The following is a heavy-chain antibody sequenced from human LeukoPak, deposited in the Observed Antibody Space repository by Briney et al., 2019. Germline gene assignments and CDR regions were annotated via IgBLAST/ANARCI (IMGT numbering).Heavy chain of an antibody. V-gene: IGHV3-7*01. D-gene: IGHD3-10*01. CDR1: GFTFSSYW. J-gene: IGHJ5*02. CDR2: IKQDGSEK. Sequence: GGSLRLSCAASGFTFSSYWMSWVRQAPGKGLEWVANIKQDGSEKYYVDSVKGRFTISRDNAKNSLYLQMNSLRAEDTAVYYCARDRMVRGVIGFDPWGQGTLVTVSS. CDR3: ARDRMVRGVIGFDP.